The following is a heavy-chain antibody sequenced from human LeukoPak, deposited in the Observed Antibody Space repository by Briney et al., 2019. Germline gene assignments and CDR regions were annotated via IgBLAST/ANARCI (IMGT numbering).Heavy chain of an antibody. CDR2: IYYSGST. J-gene: IGHJ5*02. D-gene: IGHD3-10*01. CDR1: GGSISSSSYY. CDR3: ARGDRIYGSGSYYLWRGLNWFDP. Sequence: SETLSLTCTVSGGSISSSSYYWGWIRQPPGKGLEWIGSIYYSGSTYYNPSLKSRVTISVDTSKNQFSLKLSSVTAADTAVYYCARGDRIYGSGSYYLWRGLNWFDPWGQGTLVTVSS. V-gene: IGHV4-39*07.